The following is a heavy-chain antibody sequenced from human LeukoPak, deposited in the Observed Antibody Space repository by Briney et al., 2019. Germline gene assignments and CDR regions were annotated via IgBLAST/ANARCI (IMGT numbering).Heavy chain of an antibody. V-gene: IGHV3-9*01. CDR1: GFTFDDYA. CDR3: AKDVLSEYYDSSGYYDAFDI. J-gene: IGHJ3*02. CDR2: ISWNSGST. D-gene: IGHD3-22*01. Sequence: GGSLRLSCAASGFTFDDYAMHWVRQAPGKGLEWVSGISWNSGSTGYADSVKGRFTISGDNAKNSLYLQMNSLRAEDTALYYCAKDVLSEYYDSSGYYDAFDIWGQGTMVTVSS.